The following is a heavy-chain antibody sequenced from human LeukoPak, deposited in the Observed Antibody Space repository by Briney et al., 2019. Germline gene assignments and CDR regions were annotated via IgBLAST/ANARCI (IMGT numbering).Heavy chain of an antibody. V-gene: IGHV3-23*01. CDR2: ISGSSSDT. CDR3: AKDLCGEGGSDFPGY. J-gene: IGHJ4*02. CDR1: GFTYSSYV. Sequence: PGGSLRLSCSASGFTYSSYVMSGVRQVPGKGLEWVSAISGSSSDTYYADSVKGRFTISRDNSKSRLYLQMNSLRAEDTAVYNCAKDLCGEGGSDFPGYWGQGTLVTVSS. D-gene: IGHD3-10*02.